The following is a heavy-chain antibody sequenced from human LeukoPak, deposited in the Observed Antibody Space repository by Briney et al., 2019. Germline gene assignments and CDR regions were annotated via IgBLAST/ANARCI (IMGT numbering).Heavy chain of an antibody. Sequence: GGALRLSCAASGFIFSDYYMSGIRQAPGKGLEWVSYISSSGSTIYYADSVKGRLTISRDNAKNSLYLQMNSLRAEDTAVYYCARWARFLEWFGDAFDIWGQGTMVTASS. D-gene: IGHD3-3*01. CDR3: ARWARFLEWFGDAFDI. J-gene: IGHJ3*02. CDR1: GFIFSDYY. CDR2: ISSSGSTI. V-gene: IGHV3-11*01.